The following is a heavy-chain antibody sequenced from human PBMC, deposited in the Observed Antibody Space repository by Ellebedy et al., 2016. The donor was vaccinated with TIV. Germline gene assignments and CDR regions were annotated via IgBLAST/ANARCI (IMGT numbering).Heavy chain of an antibody. J-gene: IGHJ3*02. V-gene: IGHV3-23*01. CDR1: GFTFSSYG. CDR3: TKRGVGWAAFDI. D-gene: IGHD6-19*01. CDR2: ISGSGDTT. Sequence: GESLKISCAASGFTFSSYGMNWVRQAPGKGLEWVSAISGSGDTTYYADSVKGRFTISRDNSQDTVHLQMNSLRAEDTAVYYCTKRGVGWAAFDIWGPGTMVTVSS.